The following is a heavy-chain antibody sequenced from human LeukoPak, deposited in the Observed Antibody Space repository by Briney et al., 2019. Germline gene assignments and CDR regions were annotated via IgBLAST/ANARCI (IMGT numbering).Heavy chain of an antibody. Sequence: ASVKVSCKASGYTFTSYDINWVRQATGQGLEWMGWMNPNSGNTGYAQKFQGRVTITRNTSISTAYMELSSLRSEDTAVYYWARGLRTTVPSDYWGQGTLVTVSS. V-gene: IGHV1-8*03. CDR2: MNPNSGNT. CDR3: ARGLRTTVPSDY. D-gene: IGHD4-11*01. J-gene: IGHJ4*02. CDR1: GYTFTSYD.